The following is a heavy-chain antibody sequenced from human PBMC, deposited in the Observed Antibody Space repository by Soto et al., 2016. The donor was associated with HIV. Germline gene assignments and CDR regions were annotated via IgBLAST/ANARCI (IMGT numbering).Heavy chain of an antibody. D-gene: IGHD5-12*01. Sequence: EVQLVESGGGLVQPGGSLRLSCAASGFTVSSNYMSWVRQAPGKGLEWVSVIYSGGSTYYADSVKGRFTISRDNSKNTLYLQMNSLRAEDTAVYYCAREVDSGYRAFDIWGQGTMVTVSS. V-gene: IGHV3-66*01. CDR1: GFTVSSNY. J-gene: IGHJ3*02. CDR3: AREVDSGYRAFDI. CDR2: IYSGGST.